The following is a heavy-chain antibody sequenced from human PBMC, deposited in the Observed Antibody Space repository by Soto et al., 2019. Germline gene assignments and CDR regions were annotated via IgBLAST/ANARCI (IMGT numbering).Heavy chain of an antibody. J-gene: IGHJ4*02. CDR2: IYYSGSA. CDR3: ARGMTTVTTFDY. V-gene: IGHV4-39*07. Sequence: SETLSLTCTVSGGSISSSDYYWGWIRQPPGKGLEWIGNIYYSGSASYNPSLKSRVTISVDRSKNQFSLKLSSVTAADTAVYYCARGMTTVTTFDYWGQGTLVTVSS. D-gene: IGHD4-4*01. CDR1: GGSISSSDYY.